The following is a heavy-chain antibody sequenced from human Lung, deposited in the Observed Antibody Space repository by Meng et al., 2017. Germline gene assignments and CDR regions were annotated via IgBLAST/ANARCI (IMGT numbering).Heavy chain of an antibody. D-gene: IGHD6-19*01. V-gene: IGHV3-30*01. Sequence: VQVGESGGGVVQPGTSLRLFCAVSGFSFSSYSMHWVRQAPGKGLEWVTLISYDGSNEYYADSVKGRFTISRDNSKNTLYLQMNSLRAEDTAVYYCASGLDLFDYWGQGTLVTVSS. CDR1: GFSFSSYS. J-gene: IGHJ4*02. CDR2: ISYDGSNE. CDR3: ASGLDLFDY.